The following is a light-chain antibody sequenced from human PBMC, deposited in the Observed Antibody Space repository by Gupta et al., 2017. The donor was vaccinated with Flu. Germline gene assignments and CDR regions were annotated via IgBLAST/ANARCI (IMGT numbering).Light chain of an antibody. V-gene: IGKV1-5*03. Sequence: SLSGSVGDTVTINRPASQGISSRLAWYQQKPGKAPKLLIYQASTVASGVPSRFSGSGTGTEFTLTMSSRQPDDFATYYRHQYNTYYQTFGQETEVGIK. CDR3: HQYNTYYQT. J-gene: IGKJ1*01. CDR1: QGISSR. CDR2: QAS.